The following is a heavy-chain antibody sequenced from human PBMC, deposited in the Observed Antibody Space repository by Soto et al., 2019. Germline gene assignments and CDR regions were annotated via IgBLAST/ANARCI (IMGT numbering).Heavy chain of an antibody. Sequence: LSCAASGYTFSSYSMNWVRQAPGKGLEWVSSISSSSTYIYYADSVKGRFTISRDNAKNSLYLQMNSLRAEDTAVYYCARELGQKFDYWGQGTLVTVSS. CDR2: ISSSSTYI. J-gene: IGHJ4*02. CDR1: GYTFSSYS. V-gene: IGHV3-21*01. CDR3: ARELGQKFDY.